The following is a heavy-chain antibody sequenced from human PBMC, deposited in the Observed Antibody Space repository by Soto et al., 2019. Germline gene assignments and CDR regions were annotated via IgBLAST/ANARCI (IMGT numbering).Heavy chain of an antibody. CDR3: ARALVPLWLLDY. J-gene: IGHJ4*02. V-gene: IGHV3-21*01. CDR2: IRYDGNYI. D-gene: IGHD5-18*01. CDR1: GFTFSSYS. Sequence: GGSLRLSCAASGFTFSSYSMNWVRQAPGRGLEWVASIRYDGNYIYYADSVRGRFTISRDNAKNSLYLQMNSLRAEDTAVYYCARALVPLWLLDYWGQGTLVTVSS.